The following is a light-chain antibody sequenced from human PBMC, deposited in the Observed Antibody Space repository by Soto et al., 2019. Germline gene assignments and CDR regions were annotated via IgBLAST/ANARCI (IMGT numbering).Light chain of an antibody. Sequence: EIALTQSPGTLSLSPGERATLSCRASQGVGNKYLAWYQQRPGQAPSLLIYAASSRAPGVPDRFGGSGSGTDFTLTISRLEPEDFAEYYCQQYTNAHGITFGQGTRLEIK. CDR3: QQYTNAHGIT. CDR1: QGVGNKY. V-gene: IGKV3-20*01. CDR2: AAS. J-gene: IGKJ5*01.